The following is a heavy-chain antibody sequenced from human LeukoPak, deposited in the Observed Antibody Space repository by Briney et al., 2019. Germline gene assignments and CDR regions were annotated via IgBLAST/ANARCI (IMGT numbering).Heavy chain of an antibody. CDR1: GGTFSSYA. J-gene: IGHJ4*02. D-gene: IGHD4-11*01. V-gene: IGHV1-69*01. CDR3: ARVSAMDYSNYGVFDY. Sequence: SVKVSCKASGGTFSSYAISWVRQAPGQGLEWMGGIIPIFGTANYAQKFQGRVTITADESTSTAYMELSSLRSEDTAVYYCARVSAMDYSNYGVFDYWGQGTLVTVSS. CDR2: IIPIFGTA.